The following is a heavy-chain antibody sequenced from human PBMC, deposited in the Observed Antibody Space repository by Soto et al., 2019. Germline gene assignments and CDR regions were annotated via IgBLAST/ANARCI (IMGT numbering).Heavy chain of an antibody. D-gene: IGHD6-13*01. CDR3: ARVRVAEAGIDY. Sequence: EVQLVESGGGLVQPGGSLRLSCAASGFTVSSNCVSWVRQSPEKGLEWVSLIYSGGSTYYADSVKGRFSISRDNSKNTLYLQMDTLRVEDTAVYYCARVRVAEAGIDYWGQGTLVTVSA. V-gene: IGHV3-66*01. CDR2: IYSGGST. J-gene: IGHJ4*02. CDR1: GFTVSSNC.